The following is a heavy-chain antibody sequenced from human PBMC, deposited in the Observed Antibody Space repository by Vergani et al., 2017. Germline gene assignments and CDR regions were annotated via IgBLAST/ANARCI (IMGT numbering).Heavy chain of an antibody. CDR1: GFTFSRYS. D-gene: IGHD1-26*01. V-gene: IGHV3-21*01. J-gene: IGHJ4*02. CDR2: ISSSSSYI. Sequence: VQLVESGGGLVKPGGSLRLSCAASGFTFSRYSMNWVRQAPGKGLAWVSSISSSSSYIYYADSVKGRFTNSRDNAKNSLYLQMNRLRAEDTAVYYCAIGEGNLGGSYYGGGGSLVSVS. CDR3: AIGEGNLGGSYY.